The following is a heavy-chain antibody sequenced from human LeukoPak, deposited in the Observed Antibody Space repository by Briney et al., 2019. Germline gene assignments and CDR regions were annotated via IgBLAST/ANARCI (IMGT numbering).Heavy chain of an antibody. CDR2: IIPIFGTA. Sequence: GASVKVSCKASGYTFTSYDINWVRQATGQGLEWMGGIIPIFGTANYAQKFQGRVTITTDESTSTAYMELSSLRSEDTAVYYCANGDYGAYWGQGTLVTVSS. D-gene: IGHD4-17*01. V-gene: IGHV1-69*05. CDR3: ANGDYGAY. CDR1: GYTFTSYD. J-gene: IGHJ4*02.